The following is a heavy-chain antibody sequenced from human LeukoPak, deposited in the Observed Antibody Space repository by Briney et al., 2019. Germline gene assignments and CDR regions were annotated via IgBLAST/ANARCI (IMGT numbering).Heavy chain of an antibody. J-gene: IGHJ4*02. CDR1: GFTFSSYW. CDR3: ARDFSMVRGVTDFDY. D-gene: IGHD3-10*01. CDR2: IKQDGSEK. Sequence: GGSLRLSCAASGFTFSSYWVSWVRQAPGKGLEWVANIKQDGSEKYYVDSVKGRFTISRDNAKNSLYLQMNSLRAEDTAVYYCARDFSMVRGVTDFDYWGQGTLVTVSS. V-gene: IGHV3-7*01.